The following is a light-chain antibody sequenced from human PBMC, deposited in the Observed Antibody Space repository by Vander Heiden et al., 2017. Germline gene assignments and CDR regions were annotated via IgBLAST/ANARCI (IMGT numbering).Light chain of an antibody. CDR3: QQYYSTPFT. CDR2: WAS. CDR1: QSVLYSSNNKNY. J-gene: IGKJ3*01. Sequence: DIVMTHSPDSLAVFLGERATINCKSSQSVLYSSNNKNYLAWYQQKPGQPPKLLIYWASTRESGVPDRFSGSGSGTDFTLTISSLQAEDVAVYYCQQYYSTPFTFGPGTKVDIK. V-gene: IGKV4-1*01.